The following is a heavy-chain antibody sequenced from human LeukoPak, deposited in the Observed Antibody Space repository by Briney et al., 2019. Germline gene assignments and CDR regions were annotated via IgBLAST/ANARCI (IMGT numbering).Heavy chain of an antibody. V-gene: IGHV3-72*01. CDR3: ARDRLSLVVPAAGSFDV. J-gene: IGHJ3*01. D-gene: IGHD2-2*01. CDR1: GFTFSDHY. Sequence: PGGSLRLSCAASGFTFSDHYMDWVRQAPGKGLEWVGRTRNKANSYTTEYAASVKGRFTISRDDSKNSLYLQMNSLRAEDTAVYYCARDRLSLVVPAAGSFDVWGQGTMVTVSS. CDR2: TRNKANSYTT.